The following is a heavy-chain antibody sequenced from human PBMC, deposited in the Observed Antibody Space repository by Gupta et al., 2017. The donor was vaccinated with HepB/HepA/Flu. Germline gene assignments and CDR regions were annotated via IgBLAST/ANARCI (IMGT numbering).Heavy chain of an antibody. CDR3: ARDTSCYNPPCPNWFDP. CDR2: IIPILGTA. CDR1: GGLFSSYA. Sequence: QLQLVQSGAELQKPGSSVKVSCKSSGGLFSSYALSWLRTAPGQGLEWMGGIIPILGTAKYAQKFQGRGTITADESTSTAYMELSSLRSEDTAVYYCARDTSCYNPPCPNWFDPWGQGTLVTVSS. V-gene: IGHV1-69*01. J-gene: IGHJ5*02. D-gene: IGHD2-2*02.